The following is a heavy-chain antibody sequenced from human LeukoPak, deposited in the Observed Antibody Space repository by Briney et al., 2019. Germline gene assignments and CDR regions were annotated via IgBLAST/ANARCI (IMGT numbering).Heavy chain of an antibody. Sequence: SETLSLTCTVSGGSISSSDWSWIRQPPGKGLEWIGYIYYSGSTNYNPSLKSRVTISVDTSKNQFSLKLSSVTAADTAVYYCARSDPRRAARRYYFDYWGQGTLVTVSS. D-gene: IGHD6-6*01. CDR3: ARSDPRRAARRYYFDY. V-gene: IGHV4-59*01. CDR2: IYYSGST. CDR1: GGSISSSD. J-gene: IGHJ4*02.